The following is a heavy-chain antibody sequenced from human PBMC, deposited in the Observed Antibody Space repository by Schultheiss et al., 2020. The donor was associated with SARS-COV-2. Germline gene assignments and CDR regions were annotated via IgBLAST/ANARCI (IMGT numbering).Heavy chain of an antibody. Sequence: GESLKISCAASGFTFTTFTMHWVRQGPGKGLEWVALISYDGSNDFYADSVKGRFTISRDNAKNSLYLQMNSLRAEDTAVYYCARSYYDYEGAFDIWGQGTMVTVSS. V-gene: IGHV3-30-3*01. J-gene: IGHJ3*02. CDR1: GFTFTTFT. CDR2: ISYDGSND. CDR3: ARSYYDYEGAFDI. D-gene: IGHD3-16*01.